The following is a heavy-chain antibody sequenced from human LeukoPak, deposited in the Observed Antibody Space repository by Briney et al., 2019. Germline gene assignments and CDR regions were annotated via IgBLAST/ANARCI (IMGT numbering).Heavy chain of an antibody. CDR2: IYHSGST. CDR3: ARGGYYYGSGSYGGLGT. CDR1: GGSISSGGYS. D-gene: IGHD3-10*01. V-gene: IGHV4-30-2*01. J-gene: IGHJ5*02. Sequence: SQTLSLTCAVSGGSISSGGYSWSWIRQPPGQGLEWIGYIYHSGSTYYNPSLKSRITISVDRSKNQFSLKLSSVTAADTAVYYCARGGYYYGSGSYGGLGTWGQGTLVTVSS.